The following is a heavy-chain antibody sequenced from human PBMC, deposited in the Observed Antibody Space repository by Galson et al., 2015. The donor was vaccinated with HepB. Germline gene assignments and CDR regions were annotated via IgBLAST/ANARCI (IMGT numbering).Heavy chain of an antibody. V-gene: IGHV3-9*01. Sequence: SLRLSCAASGFTFDDYAMHWVRQAPGKGLEWVSGISWNSGSIGYADSVKGRFTISRDNAKNSLYLQMNSLRAEDTALYYCAKVDEYCSGGSCYSTFDYWGQGTLVTVSS. CDR2: ISWNSGSI. CDR3: AKVDEYCSGGSCYSTFDY. J-gene: IGHJ4*02. CDR1: GFTFDDYA. D-gene: IGHD2-15*01.